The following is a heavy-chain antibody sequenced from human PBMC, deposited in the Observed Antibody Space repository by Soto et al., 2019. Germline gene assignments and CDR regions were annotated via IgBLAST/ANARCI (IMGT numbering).Heavy chain of an antibody. Sequence: VASVKVSCKASGGTFSSYAISWVRQAPGQGLEWMGGIIPIFGTANYAQKFQGRVTITADESTSTAYMELSSLRSEDTAVYYCARGGLSGYDYYYYGMDVWGQGXTVTVYS. CDR3: ARGGLSGYDYYYYGMDV. J-gene: IGHJ6*02. V-gene: IGHV1-69*13. CDR2: IIPIFGTA. D-gene: IGHD5-12*01. CDR1: GGTFSSYA.